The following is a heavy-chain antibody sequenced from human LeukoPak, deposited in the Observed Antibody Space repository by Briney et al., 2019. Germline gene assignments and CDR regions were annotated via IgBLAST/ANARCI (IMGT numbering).Heavy chain of an antibody. CDR1: GFTFSSYE. D-gene: IGHD3-9*01. J-gene: IGHJ6*04. Sequence: GGSLRLSCAASGFTFSSYEMHWVRQAPGKGLEWVSYISSGGTTIYYADSVKGRFTISRDNAKNSLYLQMNSLRAEDTAVYYCARGDDILTAYYYYYGMDVWGKGTTVTVSS. V-gene: IGHV3-48*03. CDR3: ARGDDILTAYYYYYGMDV. CDR2: ISSGGTTI.